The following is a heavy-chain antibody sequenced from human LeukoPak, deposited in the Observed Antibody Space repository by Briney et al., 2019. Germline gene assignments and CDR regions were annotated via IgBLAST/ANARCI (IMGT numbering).Heavy chain of an antibody. V-gene: IGHV1-69*13. CDR1: GGTFSSYA. CDR2: IIPIFGTA. CDR3: ASLYYYDSSGYSDY. D-gene: IGHD3-22*01. Sequence: SVKVSCKASGGTFSSYAISWVRQAPGQGLEWMGGIIPIFGTANYAQKFQGRVTITADESTSTAYMELSSLRSEDTAVYYCASLYYYDSSGYSDYWGQGTLVTVSS. J-gene: IGHJ4*02.